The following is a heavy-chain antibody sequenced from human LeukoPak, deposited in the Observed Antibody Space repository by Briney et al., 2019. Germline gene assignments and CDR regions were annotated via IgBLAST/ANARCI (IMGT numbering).Heavy chain of an antibody. J-gene: IGHJ6*02. D-gene: IGHD2-8*01. CDR3: ASFCTNGVCYTNYYYYGMDV. CDR1: GGTFISYA. CDR2: IIPIFGTA. V-gene: IGHV1-69*13. Sequence: SVKVSCKASGGTFISYAISWVRQAPGQGLEWMGGIIPIFGTANYAQKFQGRVTITADESTSTAYMELSSLRSEDTAVCYCASFCTNGVCYTNYYYYGMDVWGQGTTVTVSS.